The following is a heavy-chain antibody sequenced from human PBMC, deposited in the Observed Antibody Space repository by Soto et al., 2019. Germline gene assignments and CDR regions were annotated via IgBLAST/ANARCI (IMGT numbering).Heavy chain of an antibody. J-gene: IGHJ6*02. D-gene: IGHD5-12*01. CDR3: ASGEYSGYPYYYGMDV. Sequence: ASVKVSCKASGYTFTGYYMHWVRQPPGQGLEWMGWINPNSGGTNYAQKFQGRVTMTRDTSISTAYMELSRLRSDDTAVYYCASGEYSGYPYYYGMDVWGQGTTVTSP. V-gene: IGHV1-2*02. CDR1: GYTFTGYY. CDR2: INPNSGGT.